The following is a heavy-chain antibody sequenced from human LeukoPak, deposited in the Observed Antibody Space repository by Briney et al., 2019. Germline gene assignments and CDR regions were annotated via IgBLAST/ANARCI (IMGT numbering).Heavy chain of an antibody. D-gene: IGHD3-16*02. J-gene: IGHJ6*03. CDR1: GGTFSSYT. Sequence: SVKVSCKASGGTFSSYTISWVRQAPGQGLEWMGRIIPILGIANYAQKFQGRVTITADKSTSTAYMELSSLRSEDTAVYYCARVRLRLGELSPNYYYYMDVWGKGTTVTVSS. CDR2: IIPILGIA. V-gene: IGHV1-69*02. CDR3: ARVRLRLGELSPNYYYYMDV.